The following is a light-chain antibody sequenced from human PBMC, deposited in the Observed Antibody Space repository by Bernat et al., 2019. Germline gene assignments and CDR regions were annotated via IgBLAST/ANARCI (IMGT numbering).Light chain of an antibody. CDR1: SSDVGTYKF. Sequence: QSALTQPASVSGSPGQSITISCTGTSSDVGTYKFVSWYQQHPGKVPKVMIYEGSKRPSGVSNRFSGSKSGNMASLTISGLQAEDEADYYCCSYAGSSTFYAFGSGTKVTVL. CDR2: EGS. CDR3: CSYAGSSTFYA. J-gene: IGLJ1*01. V-gene: IGLV2-23*01.